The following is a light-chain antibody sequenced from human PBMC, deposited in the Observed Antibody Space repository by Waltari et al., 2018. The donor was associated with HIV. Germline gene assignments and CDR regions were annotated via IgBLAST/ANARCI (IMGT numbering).Light chain of an antibody. J-gene: IGLJ3*02. Sequence: QSALTQPPSASGSPGQSVTISCTGTSSEIGGYNYVPWYQQHPGKAPKLMLSEVRKRPSGVPYRFSCSKSGNPAFLTVSGLQAEGEADYYRSSIAGRNNLGVFGGGTKLTVL. CDR1: SSEIGGYNY. V-gene: IGLV2-8*01. CDR3: SSIAGRNNLGV. CDR2: EVR.